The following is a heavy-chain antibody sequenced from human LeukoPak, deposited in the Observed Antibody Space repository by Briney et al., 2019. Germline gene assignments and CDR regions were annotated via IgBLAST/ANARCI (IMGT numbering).Heavy chain of an antibody. V-gene: IGHV4-61*01. D-gene: IGHD3-3*01. CDR3: ARDRRYYDFWSDETAFDI. Sequence: SETLSLTCTVSGGSVSSGSYYWSWIRQPPGKGLEWIGYIYYSGSTNYNPSLKIRVTISVDPSKNQFSLKLSYVTAADTAVYYCARDRRYYDFWSDETAFDIWGQGTMVTVSS. CDR2: IYYSGST. J-gene: IGHJ3*02. CDR1: GGSVSSGSYY.